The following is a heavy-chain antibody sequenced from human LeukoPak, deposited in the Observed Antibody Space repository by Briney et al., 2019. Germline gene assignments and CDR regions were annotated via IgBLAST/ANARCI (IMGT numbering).Heavy chain of an antibody. J-gene: IGHJ3*02. CDR2: INPNSGGT. CDR3: ARPKVRSAIAAYDAFDI. CDR1: GYTFTGYY. D-gene: IGHD6-13*01. Sequence: ASVKVSCKASGYTFTGYYMHWVRQAPGQGLEWMGWINPNSGGTNYAQKFQGRVTMTRDTSISTAYMELSRLRSDDTAVYYCARPKVRSAIAAYDAFDIWDQGTMVTVSS. V-gene: IGHV1-2*02.